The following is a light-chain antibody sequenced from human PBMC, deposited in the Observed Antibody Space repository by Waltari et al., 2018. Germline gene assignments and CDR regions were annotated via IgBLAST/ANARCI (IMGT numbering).Light chain of an antibody. CDR3: GSRDSDGDVI. V-gene: IGLV3-19*01. J-gene: IGLJ2*01. CDR2: GKN. CDR1: IRRTFL. Sequence: LNPDPAGFVALGTAGKHLFQRAIRRTFLSNWCQQKPGQAPILIIYGKNNRPSGIPDRFSASSSGDTASLVITGAQAEDEAVYYCGSRDSDGDVIFGGGTKLTVL.